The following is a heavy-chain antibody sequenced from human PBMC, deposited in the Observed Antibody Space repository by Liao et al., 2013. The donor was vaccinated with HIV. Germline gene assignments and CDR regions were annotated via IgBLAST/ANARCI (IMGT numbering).Heavy chain of an antibody. V-gene: IGHV4-34*01. CDR1: GGSFSGYY. D-gene: IGHD2-15*01. CDR3: AREGGYCSGGSCRLYYFDY. CDR2: INHSGTT. J-gene: IGHJ4*02. Sequence: QVQLQQWGAGLLKPSETLSLTCAVYGGSFSGYYWSWIRQPPGKGLEWIGEINHSGTTNYNPSLKSRVTISLDTSKNQFSLKLSSVTAADTAVYYCAREGGYCSGGSCRLYYFDYWGQGTLVTVSS.